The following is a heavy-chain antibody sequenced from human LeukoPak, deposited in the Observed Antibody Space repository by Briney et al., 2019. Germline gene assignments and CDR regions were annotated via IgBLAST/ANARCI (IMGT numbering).Heavy chain of an antibody. D-gene: IGHD2-2*02. J-gene: IGHJ4*02. CDR3: ARATGYCSSTSCYNYFDY. CDR1: GYSISSGCY. Sequence: SETLSLTCAVSGYSISSGCYWGWIRQPPGRGLEWIGSIYHSGSTYYNPSLKSRVTISVDTPKNQFSLKLSSVTAADTAVYYCARATGYCSSTSCYNYFDYWGQGTLVTVSS. V-gene: IGHV4-38-2*01. CDR2: IYHSGST.